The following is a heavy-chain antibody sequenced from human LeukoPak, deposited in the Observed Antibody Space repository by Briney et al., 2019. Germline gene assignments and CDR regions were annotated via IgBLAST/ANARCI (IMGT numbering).Heavy chain of an antibody. CDR2: ISYDGSNK. D-gene: IGHD3-10*01. V-gene: IGHV3-30-3*01. J-gene: IGHJ5*02. Sequence: GGSLRLSCAASGVTFSSYAMHWVRQAPGKGLEGVGVISYDGSNKYYADSVKGRFTISRDNSKNTLYLQMNSLRAEDTAVYYCARGPRGGYNWFDPWGQGTLVTASS. CDR1: GVTFSSYA. CDR3: ARGPRGGYNWFDP.